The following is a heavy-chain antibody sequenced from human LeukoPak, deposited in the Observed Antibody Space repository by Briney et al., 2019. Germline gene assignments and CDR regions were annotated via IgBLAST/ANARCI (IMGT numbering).Heavy chain of an antibody. Sequence: GASVKVSCKASGYTFTSYDISWVRQAPGQGLEWMGGIIPIFGTANYAQKFQGRVTITADKSTSTAYMELSSLRSEDTAVYYCAIASSSSSLFYYYYYMDVWGKGTTVTVSS. J-gene: IGHJ6*03. CDR3: AIASSSSSLFYYYYYMDV. V-gene: IGHV1-69*06. CDR1: GYTFTSYD. D-gene: IGHD6-6*01. CDR2: IIPIFGTA.